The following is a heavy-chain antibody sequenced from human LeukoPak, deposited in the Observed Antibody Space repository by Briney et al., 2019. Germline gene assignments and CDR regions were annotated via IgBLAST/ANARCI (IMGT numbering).Heavy chain of an antibody. D-gene: IGHD6-19*01. V-gene: IGHV1-69*13. CDR2: IIPIFGTA. CDR3: ARESRLVGDFDY. CDR1: GGTFSSYA. J-gene: IGHJ4*02. Sequence: GASVKVSCKASGGTFSSYAISWVRQAPGQGLEWMGGIIPIFGTANYAQKFQGRVTITADESTSTAYMELSSLRSEDTAVYYCARESRLVGDFDYWGQGTLVTVFS.